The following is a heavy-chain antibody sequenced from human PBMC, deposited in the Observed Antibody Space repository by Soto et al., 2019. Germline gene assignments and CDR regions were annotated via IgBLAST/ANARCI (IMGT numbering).Heavy chain of an antibody. CDR1: GGTFSSYA. CDR2: IIPIFGTA. J-gene: IGHJ5*02. Sequence: SVKVSCKASGGTFSSYAISWVRQAPGQGLEWMGGIIPIFGTANYAQKFQGRVTITADESTSTAYMELSSLRSEDTAVYYCAIDYYDSSALRWFDPWGQGTLVTVSS. V-gene: IGHV1-69*13. CDR3: AIDYYDSSALRWFDP. D-gene: IGHD3-22*01.